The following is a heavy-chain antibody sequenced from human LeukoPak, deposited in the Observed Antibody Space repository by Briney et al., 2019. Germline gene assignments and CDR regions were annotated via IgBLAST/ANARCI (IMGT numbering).Heavy chain of an antibody. CDR2: ISSSGSTI. D-gene: IGHD3-3*01. J-gene: IGHJ4*02. CDR1: GFTFSDYY. Sequence: GGSLRLSCAASGFTFSDYYMSWIRQAPGKGLEWVSYISSSGSTIYYADSVKGRFTISRDNAKNSLYLQMNSLGAEDTAVYYCAKTIFGVVTQMYYFDYWGQGTLVTVSS. V-gene: IGHV3-11*04. CDR3: AKTIFGVVTQMYYFDY.